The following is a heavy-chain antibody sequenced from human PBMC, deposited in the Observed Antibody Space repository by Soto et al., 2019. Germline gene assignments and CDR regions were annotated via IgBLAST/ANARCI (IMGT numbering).Heavy chain of an antibody. CDR1: GFTFSNAW. Sequence: GGSLRLSCAASGFTFSNAWMSWVRQAPGKGLEWVGRIKSKTDGGTTDYAAPVKGRFTISRDDSKNTLYLQMNSLKTEDTAVYYCTTDPGWGVAGTYYYYYYMDVWGKGTTVTVSS. V-gene: IGHV3-15*01. CDR2: IKSKTDGGTT. CDR3: TTDPGWGVAGTYYYYYYMDV. D-gene: IGHD6-19*01. J-gene: IGHJ6*03.